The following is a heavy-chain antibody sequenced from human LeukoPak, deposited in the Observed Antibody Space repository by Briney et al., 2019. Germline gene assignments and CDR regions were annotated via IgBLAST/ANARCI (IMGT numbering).Heavy chain of an antibody. CDR1: GGSTNTGGYF. J-gene: IGHJ4*02. V-gene: IGHV4-30-2*01. CDR2: VFRTGRT. D-gene: IGHD5-18*01. CDR3: ARMGQLLGFDY. Sequence: PSETLSLTCTVSGGSTNTGGYFWSWIRQPPGKGLEWIGYVFRTGRTSYNPSLDSRVTISLDRSRNQFSLRLTSVTAADTAVYYCARMGQLLGFDYWGQGTLVTVSS.